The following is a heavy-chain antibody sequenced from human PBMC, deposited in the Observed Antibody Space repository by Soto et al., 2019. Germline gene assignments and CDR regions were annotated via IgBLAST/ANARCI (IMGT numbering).Heavy chain of an antibody. D-gene: IGHD6-13*01. CDR1: GYSFTSYW. J-gene: IGHJ6*01. Sequence: GESLKISCKGSGYSFTSYWIGWVRQMPGKGLEWMGIIYPGDSDTRYSPSFQGQVTISADKSISTAYLQWSSLKASDTAMYYCARKRKAGYYNYSVMVVGGQGTTVTFSS. CDR2: IYPGDSDT. CDR3: ARKRKAGYYNYSVMVV. V-gene: IGHV5-51*01.